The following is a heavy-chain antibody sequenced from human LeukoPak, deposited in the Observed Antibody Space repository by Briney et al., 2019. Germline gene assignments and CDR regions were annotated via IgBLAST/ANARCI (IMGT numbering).Heavy chain of an antibody. V-gene: IGHV1-46*01. J-gene: IGHJ5*02. D-gene: IGHD6-13*01. CDR3: ARGGYSSSWYSLDATSYNWFDP. CDR1: GYTFTSYY. Sequence: GASVKVSCKASGYTFTSYYMHWVRQAPGQGLEWMGIINPSGGSTSYAQKFQGRVTMTRDMSTSTVYMELSSLRSEDTAVYYCARGGYSSSWYSLDATSYNWFDPWGQGTLVTVSS. CDR2: INPSGGST.